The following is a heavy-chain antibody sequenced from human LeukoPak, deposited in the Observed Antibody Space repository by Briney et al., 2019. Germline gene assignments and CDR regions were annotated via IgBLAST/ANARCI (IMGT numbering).Heavy chain of an antibody. CDR3: ARVFMGGDSTGKYYYYYYGMDV. Sequence: ASVKVSCRASGYTFTSYDINWVRQATGQRLEWMGWMNPNSGNTGYAQKFQGRVTMTRNTSISTAYMELSSLRSEDTAVYYCARVFMGGDSTGKYYYYYYGMDVWGQGATVTVSS. J-gene: IGHJ6*02. D-gene: IGHD1-14*01. CDR2: MNPNSGNT. V-gene: IGHV1-8*01. CDR1: GYTFTSYD.